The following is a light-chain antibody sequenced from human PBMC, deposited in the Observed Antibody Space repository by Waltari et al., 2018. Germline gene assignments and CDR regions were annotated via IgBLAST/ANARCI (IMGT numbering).Light chain of an antibody. J-gene: IGKJ4*01. CDR3: QQYGRSPLT. V-gene: IGKV3-20*01. Sequence: EIVLTQSPGPLSLSPGERATLSCRASQTVSSIFIAWYQQKPGQAPRLLIYGASSRATGIPDRFSGSGSGTDFTLTISRLEPEDFAVYYCQQYGRSPLTFGGGTKVEIK. CDR1: QTVSSIF. CDR2: GAS.